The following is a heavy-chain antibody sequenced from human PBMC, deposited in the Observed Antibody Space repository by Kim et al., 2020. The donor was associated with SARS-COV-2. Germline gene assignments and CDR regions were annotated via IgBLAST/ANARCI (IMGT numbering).Heavy chain of an antibody. J-gene: IGHJ3*02. CDR3: ARYSYGADAFDI. V-gene: IGHV4-4*02. CDR2: IYHSGST. CDR1: GGSISSSNW. Sequence: SETLSLTCAVSGGSISSSNWWSWVRRPPGKGLEWIGEIYHSGSTNYNPSLKSRVTISVDKSKNQFSLKLSSVTAADTAVYYCARYSYGADAFDIWGQGTMVTVSS. D-gene: IGHD5-18*01.